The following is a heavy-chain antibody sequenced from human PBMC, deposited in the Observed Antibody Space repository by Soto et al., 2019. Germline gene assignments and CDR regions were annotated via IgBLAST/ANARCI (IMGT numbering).Heavy chain of an antibody. D-gene: IGHD2-15*01. CDR3: ARHTPAISISDH. V-gene: IGHV4-59*08. CDR1: GGSISGYY. J-gene: IGHJ4*02. Sequence: NPSETLSLTCTVSGGSISGYYWSWIRQPPGKGLEWIGYMYNTGSTVYNPSFKSRVPISVDTSKNQFSLKLSSVTAADTAVYYCARHTPAISISDHWGQGTLVTVSS. CDR2: MYNTGST.